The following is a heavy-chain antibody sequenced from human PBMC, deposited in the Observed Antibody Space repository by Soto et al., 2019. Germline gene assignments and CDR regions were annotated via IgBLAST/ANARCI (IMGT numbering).Heavy chain of an antibody. Sequence: ASVKVSCKASGYTFTSYGISWVRQAPGQGLEWMGWISAYNGNTNYAQKLQGRVTMTTDTSTSTAYMELRSLRSDDTAVYYCARVAGSSSFPNYYYYYGMDVWGQGTTVTVSS. CDR1: GYTFTSYG. J-gene: IGHJ6*02. D-gene: IGHD6-6*01. CDR2: ISAYNGNT. V-gene: IGHV1-18*01. CDR3: ARVAGSSSFPNYYYYYGMDV.